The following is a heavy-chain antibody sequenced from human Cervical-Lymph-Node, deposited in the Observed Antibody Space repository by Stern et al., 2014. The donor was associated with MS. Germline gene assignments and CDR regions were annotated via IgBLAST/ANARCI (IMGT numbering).Heavy chain of an antibody. CDR3: ARRYCSGGSCYPPGY. Sequence: QVQLQESGPGLVKPSQTLSLTCTVSGGSISSGSYYWSWIRQPAGKGLEWIGRIYTSGSTNYNPSLKSRVTISVDTSKNPFSLKRSFVTAADTAVYYCARRYCSGGSCYPPGYWGQGTLVTVSS. V-gene: IGHV4-61*02. D-gene: IGHD2-15*01. CDR1: GGSISSGSYY. CDR2: IYTSGST. J-gene: IGHJ4*02.